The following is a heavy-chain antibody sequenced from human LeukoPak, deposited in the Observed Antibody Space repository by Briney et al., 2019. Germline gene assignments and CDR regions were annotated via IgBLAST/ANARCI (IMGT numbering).Heavy chain of an antibody. D-gene: IGHD3-10*01. CDR1: GGSISSGDYY. J-gene: IGHJ6*02. CDR2: INHSGST. CDR3: ARGVVRGVIYYGMDV. Sequence: SETLSLTCTVSGGSISSGDYYWSWIRQPPGKGLEWIGGINHSGSTNYNPSLKSRVTISVDTSKNQFSLKLSSVTAADTAVYYCARGVVRGVIYYGMDVWGQGTTVTVSS. V-gene: IGHV4-39*07.